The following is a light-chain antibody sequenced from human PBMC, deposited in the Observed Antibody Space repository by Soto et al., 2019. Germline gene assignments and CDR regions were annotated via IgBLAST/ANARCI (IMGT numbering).Light chain of an antibody. CDR3: MQAIQFTRT. CDR2: EVS. CDR1: QSLLLGDGKTY. Sequence: VMTQTPLSLSVTPGQPASISCTSSQSLLLGDGKTYLSWYLQKPGQPPQLLIHEVSIRFSGVPDRFSGSGSGTDFTLKISRVEAEDVGVYYCMQAIQFTRTFGQGTKVEIK. J-gene: IGKJ1*01. V-gene: IGKV2-29*03.